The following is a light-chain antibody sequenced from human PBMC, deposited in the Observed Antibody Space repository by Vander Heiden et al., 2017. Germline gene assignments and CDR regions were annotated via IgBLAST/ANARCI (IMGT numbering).Light chain of an antibody. V-gene: IGKV2-28*01. CDR2: LDS. CDR1: QSLLHSNGYNY. J-gene: IGKJ4*01. CDR3: MQALQTLLT. Sequence: DIVMTQSPLSLPVTPGEPASISCRSSQSLLHSNGYNYLDWYLQKPGQSPQLLIYLDSNRASGVPDRFSGSGSGTDFTLKISRVEAEDVGVYYCMQALQTLLTFGGGTKVEIK.